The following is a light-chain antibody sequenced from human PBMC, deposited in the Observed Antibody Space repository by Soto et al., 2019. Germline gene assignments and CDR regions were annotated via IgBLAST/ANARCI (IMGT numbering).Light chain of an antibody. J-gene: IGKJ4*01. Sequence: EIVMTQSPATLSVSPGGSATLSCRASQSVTLDLAWYQQRPGQAPWLLIYAASTRATGVPARFSGSGSGTEFTLTISSLESEDFAVYYCQQYNHLESFGGGTKVEIK. CDR3: QQYNHLES. CDR2: AAS. V-gene: IGKV3-15*01. CDR1: QSVTLD.